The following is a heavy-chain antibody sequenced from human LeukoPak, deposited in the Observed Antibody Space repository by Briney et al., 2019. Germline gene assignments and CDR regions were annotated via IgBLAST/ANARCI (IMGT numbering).Heavy chain of an antibody. D-gene: IGHD3-22*01. J-gene: IGHJ4*02. CDR3: ARERGVYYDSTEIDY. V-gene: IGHV3-30-3*01. Sequence: GGSLRLSCAASGFTFSSYAMHWVRQAPGKGLEWVAVISYDGSNKYYADSVKGRFTISRDNSKNSLYLQMNSLRAEDTAVYYCARERGVYYDSTEIDYWGQGTLVTVSS. CDR2: ISYDGSNK. CDR1: GFTFSSYA.